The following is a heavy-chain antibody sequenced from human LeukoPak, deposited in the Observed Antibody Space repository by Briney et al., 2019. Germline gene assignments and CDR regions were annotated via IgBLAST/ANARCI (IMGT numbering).Heavy chain of an antibody. J-gene: IGHJ4*02. CDR2: ISSSAGTM. Sequence: GGSLRLSCAASGFTFSSYDMNWVRQAPGKGLEWVSYISSSAGTMYYADSVKGRFTTSRDNAKNSLYLQMNSLRAEDTAVYYCARDRSSGYSGSNDYWGQGTLLTVSS. CDR3: ARDRSSGYSGSNDY. D-gene: IGHD5-12*01. V-gene: IGHV3-48*03. CDR1: GFTFSSYD.